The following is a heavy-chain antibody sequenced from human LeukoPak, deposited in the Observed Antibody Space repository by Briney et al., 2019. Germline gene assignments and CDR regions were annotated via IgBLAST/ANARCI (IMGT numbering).Heavy chain of an antibody. CDR2: IYYSGST. CDR1: GGSISSSSYY. D-gene: IGHD3-3*01. J-gene: IGHJ3*02. CDR3: ARDPFYYDFWSGYGKDAFDI. Sequence: SETLSLTCTVSGGSISSSSYYWGWIRQPPGKGLEWIGSIYYSGSTYYNPSLKSRVTISVDTSKNQFSLKLSSVTAADTAVYYCARDPFYYDFWSGYGKDAFDIWGQGTMVTVSS. V-gene: IGHV4-39*07.